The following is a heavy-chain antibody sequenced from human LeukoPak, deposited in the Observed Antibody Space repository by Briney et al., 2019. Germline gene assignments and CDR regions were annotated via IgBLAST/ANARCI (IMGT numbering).Heavy chain of an antibody. CDR1: GFTFSSYG. CDR3: ARVRHRGYSGYGPPVAFGI. J-gene: IGHJ3*02. D-gene: IGHD5-12*01. V-gene: IGHV3-48*04. Sequence: PGGSLRLSCAASGFTFSSYGMHWVRQAPGKGLEWVSYISSSSSTIYYADSVKGRFTISIDNAKNSLYLKMNSLRAEDTAVYYCARVRHRGYSGYGPPVAFGIWGQGKMVTVSS. CDR2: ISSSSSTI.